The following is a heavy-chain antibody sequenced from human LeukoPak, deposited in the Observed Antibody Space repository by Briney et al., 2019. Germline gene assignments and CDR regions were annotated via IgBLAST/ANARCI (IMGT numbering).Heavy chain of an antibody. V-gene: IGHV3-7*01. Sequence: GGSLRLSCAASGFTFSSYWMSWVRQAPGKGLEWVANIKQDGSEKYYVDSVKGRFTISRDNAKNSLYLQMNSLRAEDTAVYYCARAPLYGSGNRYYYYYYYMDVWGKGTTVTVSS. J-gene: IGHJ6*03. D-gene: IGHD3-10*01. CDR2: IKQDGSEK. CDR3: ARAPLYGSGNRYYYYYYYMDV. CDR1: GFTFSSYW.